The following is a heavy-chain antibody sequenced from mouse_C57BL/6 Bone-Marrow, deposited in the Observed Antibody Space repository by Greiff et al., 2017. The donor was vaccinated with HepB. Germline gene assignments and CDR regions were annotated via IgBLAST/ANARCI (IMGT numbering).Heavy chain of an antibody. CDR3: AGPDGSYDS. CDR2: ISSGGSYT. V-gene: IGHV5-6*02. J-gene: IGHJ2*01. CDR1: GFTFSSYG. Sequence: DVMLVESGGDLVKPGGSLKLSCAASGFTFSSYGMSWVRQTPDKRLEWVATISSGGSYTYYPDSVKGRFTISRDNAKNPLYRQMSSLKSEDTAMYYCAGPDGSYDSWGQGTTLTVS. D-gene: IGHD2-3*01.